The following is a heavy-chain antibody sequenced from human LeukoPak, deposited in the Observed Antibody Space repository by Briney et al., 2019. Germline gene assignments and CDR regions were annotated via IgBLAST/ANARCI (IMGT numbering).Heavy chain of an antibody. Sequence: GGSLRLSCAASGFTFSSYWMHWVRQAPGKGLVWVSRINSDGSSTSYADSVKGRFTISRDNAKNTLYLQMNSLRAEDTAVYYCAREDGSGSYYSFDYWGQGTLVTVSS. D-gene: IGHD3-10*01. CDR1: GFTFSSYW. J-gene: IGHJ4*02. V-gene: IGHV3-74*01. CDR2: INSDGSST. CDR3: AREDGSGSYYSFDY.